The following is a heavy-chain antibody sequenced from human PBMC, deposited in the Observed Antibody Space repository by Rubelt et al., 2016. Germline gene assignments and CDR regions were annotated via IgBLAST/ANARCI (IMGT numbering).Heavy chain of an antibody. D-gene: IGHD1-26*01. V-gene: IGHV3-33*01. Sequence: GGVVQPGRSLRLSCAVSGFTFSSYGMHWVRQAPGKRLEWVAVIWRDGSNKDYADSVKGRFTISRDNSKNTLYLQLNSLRAEDTAVYYCARGGMGGSTGYFDYWGQRTLVTVSS. CDR3: ARGGMGGSTGYFDY. CDR2: IWRDGSNK. J-gene: IGHJ4*02. CDR1: GFTFSSYG.